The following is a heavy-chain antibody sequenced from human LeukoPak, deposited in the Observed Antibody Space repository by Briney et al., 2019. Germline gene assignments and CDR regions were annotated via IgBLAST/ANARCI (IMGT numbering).Heavy chain of an antibody. CDR2: LSTSSSYI. CDR3: AKDSSDWAFDY. Sequence: GGSLRLSCAASGFSFSSYNLNWVRQAPGKGLEWVSSLSTSSSYIYYAGSVKGRFTISRDNSKNTLYLQMNSLRSEDTAVYYCAKDSSDWAFDYWGQGTLVTVSS. CDR1: GFSFSSYN. D-gene: IGHD3-22*01. V-gene: IGHV3-21*01. J-gene: IGHJ4*02.